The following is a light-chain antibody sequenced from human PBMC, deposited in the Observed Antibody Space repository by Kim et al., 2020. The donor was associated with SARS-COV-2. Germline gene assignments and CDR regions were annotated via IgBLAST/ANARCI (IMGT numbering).Light chain of an antibody. Sequence: GQAITLACHGTSRYGGGYNYVSWYQQQPGKAPKLMIYDVSNRPSGVSNRFSGSKSGNTASLTISGLQAEDEADYYCNSYTSSSTLVFGGGTQLAVL. J-gene: IGLJ3*02. CDR2: DVS. V-gene: IGLV2-14*03. CDR3: NSYTSSSTLV. CDR1: SRYGGGYNY.